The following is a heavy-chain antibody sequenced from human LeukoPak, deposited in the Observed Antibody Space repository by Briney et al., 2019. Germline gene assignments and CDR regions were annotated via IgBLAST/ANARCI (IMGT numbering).Heavy chain of an antibody. CDR1: GFTFSSYE. Sequence: PGGSLRLSCAASGFTFSSYEMNWVRQAPGKGLEWVSYISSSGSTIYYADSVKGRFTISRDNAKNSLYLQMNSLRAEDTAVYYCARAGREWELLSAAFDIWGQGTMVTVSS. V-gene: IGHV3-48*03. CDR2: ISSSGSTI. D-gene: IGHD1-26*01. CDR3: ARAGREWELLSAAFDI. J-gene: IGHJ3*02.